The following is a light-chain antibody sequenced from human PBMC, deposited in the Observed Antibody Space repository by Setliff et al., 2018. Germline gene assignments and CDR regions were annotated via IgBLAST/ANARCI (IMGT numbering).Light chain of an antibody. V-gene: IGLV2-23*02. CDR1: SSDIGSYNL. CDR2: EVT. CDR3: YSFAGGSTFVV. Sequence: LTQPASVSGSPGQSITISCTGTSSDIGSYNLVSWYQHHPGKAPKLMIYEVTKRPSGVSNRFSGSKSGNTASLTISGLQAEDETDYYCYSFAGGSTFVVFGGGTKVTVL. J-gene: IGLJ2*01.